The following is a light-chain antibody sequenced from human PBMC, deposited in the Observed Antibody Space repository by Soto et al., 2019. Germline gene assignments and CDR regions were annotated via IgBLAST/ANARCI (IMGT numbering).Light chain of an antibody. CDR3: QQANSFPLT. J-gene: IGKJ5*01. V-gene: IGKV1-12*01. CDR2: AAS. CDR1: QDISSW. Sequence: DIQMTQSPSSMSASVGDRVAITCRASQDISSWLAWYQQKPGKAPKLLIYAASSLQSGVPSRFSGSGSGTDFTLTISSLQPEEFATYYCQQANSFPLTFGQGTRLEIK.